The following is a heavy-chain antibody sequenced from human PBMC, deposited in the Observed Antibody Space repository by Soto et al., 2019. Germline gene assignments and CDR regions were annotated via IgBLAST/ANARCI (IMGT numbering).Heavy chain of an antibody. CDR3: ARDAWQMVRGVSISGRMDA. Sequence: SETLSLTCTVSGGSISSGDYYWSWIRQPPGKGLEWIGYISYSGSAYYNPSLKSRFTISIDTSKKQFSLNLRSVTAADTAVYYCARDAWQMVRGVSISGRMDAWGQGTTVTVSS. V-gene: IGHV4-30-4*01. J-gene: IGHJ6*02. CDR1: GGSISSGDYY. CDR2: ISYSGSA. D-gene: IGHD3-10*01.